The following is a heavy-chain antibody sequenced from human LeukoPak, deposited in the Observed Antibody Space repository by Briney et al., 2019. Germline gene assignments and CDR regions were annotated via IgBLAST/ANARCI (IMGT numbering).Heavy chain of an antibody. CDR3: VRVIATTGYFDY. CDR2: TYYRSKWHN. CDR1: GDSVSSNSAT. D-gene: IGHD6-13*01. V-gene: IGHV6-1*01. J-gene: IGHJ4*02. Sequence: SQTLSLTCAISGDSVSSNSATWNWIRQSPSRGLEWLGRTYYRSKWHNDYAVSVKSRITFTPDTSKNQFSLQSNSVIAEDTAVYYCVRVIATTGYFDYWGQGTLVTVSS.